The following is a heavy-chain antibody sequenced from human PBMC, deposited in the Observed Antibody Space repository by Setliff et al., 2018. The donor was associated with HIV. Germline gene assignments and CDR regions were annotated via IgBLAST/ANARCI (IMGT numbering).Heavy chain of an antibody. CDR1: GFTFSDYY. CDR3: ARDRAYCSSGSCYRPLVYYFYYMDV. V-gene: IGHV1-2*02. D-gene: IGHD2-15*01. Sequence: ASVKVSCKASGFTFSDYYMHWVRQAPGQGLEWMGWVRPYNADKNYAQKFQGRVTMTSDTSISTTYLELSGLTSDDTAIYYCARDRAYCSSGSCYRPLVYYFYYMDVWGTGTTVTVSS. J-gene: IGHJ6*03. CDR2: VRPYNADK.